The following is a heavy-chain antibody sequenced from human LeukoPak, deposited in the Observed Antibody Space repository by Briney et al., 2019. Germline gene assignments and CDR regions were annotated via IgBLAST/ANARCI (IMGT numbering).Heavy chain of an antibody. Sequence: GASVKVSCKASGGTFSSYAISWVRQAPGQGLEWMGGIIPIFGTANYAQKFQGRVTITTDESTSTAYMELSSLRSEDTAVYYCARDLGIVGATSPNWFDPWGQGTLVTVSS. CDR3: ARDLGIVGATSPNWFDP. D-gene: IGHD1-26*01. J-gene: IGHJ5*02. CDR2: IIPIFGTA. CDR1: GGTFSSYA. V-gene: IGHV1-69*05.